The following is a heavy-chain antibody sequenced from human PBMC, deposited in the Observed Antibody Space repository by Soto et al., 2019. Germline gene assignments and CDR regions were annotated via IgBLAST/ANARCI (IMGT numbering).Heavy chain of an antibody. V-gene: IGHV4-59*01. CDR2: VYNSGGT. J-gene: IGHJ4*02. D-gene: IGHD3-10*01. CDR1: GVPFSSYS. Sequence: WETLSLTCTVSGVPFSSYSWSWIRQPPGRGLEWIGYVYNSGGTTYNHSVKSRLTMSIDTSKNQISLKLSSVTAADTAIYYCTEDYGSGSYRFDAWGQGTLVTVSS. CDR3: TEDYGSGSYRFDA.